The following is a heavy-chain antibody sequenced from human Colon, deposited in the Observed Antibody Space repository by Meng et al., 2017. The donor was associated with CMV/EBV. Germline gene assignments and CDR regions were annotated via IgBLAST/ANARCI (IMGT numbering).Heavy chain of an antibody. V-gene: IGHV4-39*07. Sequence: GSLRLSCTVSGDSISSSSYYWGWIRQPPGKGLEWIGSIYYSGSTYYNPSLKSRVTISVDTSKNQFSLKLSSVTAADTAVYYCARGRVSGITIFGVVITYFDYWGQGTLVTVSS. CDR2: IYYSGST. CDR3: ARGRVSGITIFGVVITYFDY. CDR1: GDSISSSSYY. D-gene: IGHD3-3*01. J-gene: IGHJ4*02.